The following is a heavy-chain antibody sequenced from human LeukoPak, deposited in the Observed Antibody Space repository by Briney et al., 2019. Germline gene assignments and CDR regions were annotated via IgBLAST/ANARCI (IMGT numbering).Heavy chain of an antibody. CDR1: GYTLTSYD. Sequence: ASVKVSCKASGYTLTSYDINWVRQATGQGLEWMGWMNPNSGRTGYAQNFQGRITITRNTSISTAYMELSSLRSEDTAVYYCTRETSSRYFDYWGQGTLVAVSS. V-gene: IGHV1-8*01. CDR2: MNPNSGRT. J-gene: IGHJ4*02. CDR3: TRETSSRYFDY.